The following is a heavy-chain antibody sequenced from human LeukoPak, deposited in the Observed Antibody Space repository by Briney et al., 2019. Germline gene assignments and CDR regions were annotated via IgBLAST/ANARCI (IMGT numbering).Heavy chain of an antibody. CDR2: IYYSGST. CDR1: GGSISSGGYY. J-gene: IGHJ4*02. V-gene: IGHV4-31*03. CDR3: AQGVTMVRGVKGVYFDY. D-gene: IGHD3-10*01. Sequence: SETLSLTCTVSGGSISSGGYYWSWIRQHPGKGLEWIGYIYYSGSTYYNPSLKSRVTISVDTSKNQFSLKLSSATAADTAVYYCAQGVTMVRGVKGVYFDYWGQGTLVTVSS.